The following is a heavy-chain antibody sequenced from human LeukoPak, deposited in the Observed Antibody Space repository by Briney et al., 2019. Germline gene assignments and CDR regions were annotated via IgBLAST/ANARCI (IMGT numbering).Heavy chain of an antibody. D-gene: IGHD5-18*01. Sequence: PSGTLSLTCAVSGDSSSNTNWWSWVRQAPGKGLEWVSVIYGGGNIYYADSVKGRFTISRDNSKNTLYLQMNSLRAEDTAVYYCARDPTPTQVWLRGSFDYWGQGALVTVSS. CDR2: IYGGGNI. J-gene: IGHJ4*02. CDR3: ARDPTPTQVWLRGSFDY. V-gene: IGHV3-53*01. CDR1: GDSSSNTNW.